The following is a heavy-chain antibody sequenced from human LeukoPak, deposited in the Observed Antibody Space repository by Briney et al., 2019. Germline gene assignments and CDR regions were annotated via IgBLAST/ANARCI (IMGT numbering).Heavy chain of an antibody. D-gene: IGHD3-10*01. J-gene: IGHJ5*02. V-gene: IGHV3-11*01. CDR1: GFTLIDYY. CDR2: INYSGT. Sequence: GGSLRLPCAASGFTLIDYYMSWIRQAPGKGLELIAYINYSGTSYADSVKGRFHIPRDNAESSLHLQMNSLRVEDTALYYCAGGCGSGSFSAWGQGTLVTVSS. CDR3: AGGCGSGSFSA.